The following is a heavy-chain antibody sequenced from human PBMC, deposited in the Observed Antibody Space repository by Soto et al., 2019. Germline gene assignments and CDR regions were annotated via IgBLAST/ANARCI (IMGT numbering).Heavy chain of an antibody. D-gene: IGHD2-2*02. CDR3: ARDQIVLVPAAIAPDIYYYYYGMDV. Sequence: SETLSLTCTVSGGSISSYYWSWIRQPAGKGLEWIGRIYTSGSTNYNPSLKSRVTMSVDTSKNQFSLKLSSVTAADTAVYYCARDQIVLVPAAIAPDIYYYYYGMDVWGQGTTVTVSS. CDR1: GGSISSYY. V-gene: IGHV4-4*07. CDR2: IYTSGST. J-gene: IGHJ6*02.